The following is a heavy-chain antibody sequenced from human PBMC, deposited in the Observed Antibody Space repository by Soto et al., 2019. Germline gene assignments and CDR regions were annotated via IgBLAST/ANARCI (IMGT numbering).Heavy chain of an antibody. J-gene: IGHJ6*02. D-gene: IGHD1-20*01. CDR2: INPYTGDT. CDR3: ARDPGRITGNNESHCYALDV. V-gene: IGHV1-2*02. CDR1: GYTFIRYY. Sequence: ASVKVSCRAFGYTFIRYYIHWVRQAPGQGLEWMGWINPYTGDTNYAQKFQVRVTMTRDTSTTTAYMELSRLRSDDTAFSYCARDPGRITGNNESHCYALDVWGQGTTGTV.